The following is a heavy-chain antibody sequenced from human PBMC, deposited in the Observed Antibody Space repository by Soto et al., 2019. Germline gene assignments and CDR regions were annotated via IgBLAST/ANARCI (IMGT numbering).Heavy chain of an antibody. J-gene: IGHJ6*02. V-gene: IGHV4-4*02. CDR1: GVSISTSNW. CDR3: ARRQYFDFWRSYSYSNHAMDV. D-gene: IGHD3-3*01. Sequence: PSETLSLTCTVSGVSISTSNWWTWVRQPPGKGLEWIGEVFHSGSTNYNPSLKSRVSMSVDTSKNQFSLRLSSVTAADTAVYYCARRQYFDFWRSYSYSNHAMDVWGQGTTVTVSS. CDR2: VFHSGST.